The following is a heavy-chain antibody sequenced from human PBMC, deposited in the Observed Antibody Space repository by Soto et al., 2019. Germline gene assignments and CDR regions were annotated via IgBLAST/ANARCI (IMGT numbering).Heavy chain of an antibody. D-gene: IGHD2-8*02. CDR1: GYTFSSYW. Sequence: GESLKISCQASGYTFSSYWITWVRQMPGKGLEWVGSIYPGDSYTRYSPSFQGQVTISADRSTTTAYLQWSSLKASDSGTYYCGRLRVLVAVTNTTSRHNWGRGTLVT. CDR2: IYPGDSYT. J-gene: IGHJ4*01. CDR3: GRLRVLVAVTNTTSRHN. V-gene: IGHV5-51*01.